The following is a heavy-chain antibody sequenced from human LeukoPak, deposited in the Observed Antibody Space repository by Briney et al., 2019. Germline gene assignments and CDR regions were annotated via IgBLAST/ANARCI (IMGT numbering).Heavy chain of an antibody. CDR2: IYYSGST. V-gene: IGHV4-59*01. CDR1: GGSFGGYY. Sequence: KTSETLSFTCAAYGGSFGGYYRSWIRQPPGKGLEWIGYIYYSGSTNYNPSLKSRVTISVDTSKNQFSLKLSSVTAADTAVYYCARVDPDSSSTLEVFDYWGQGTLVTVSS. CDR3: ARVDPDSSSTLEVFDY. D-gene: IGHD6-6*01. J-gene: IGHJ4*02.